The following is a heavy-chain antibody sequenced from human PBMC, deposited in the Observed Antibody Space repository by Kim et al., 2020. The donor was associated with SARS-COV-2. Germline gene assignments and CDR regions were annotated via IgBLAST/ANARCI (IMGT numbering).Heavy chain of an antibody. D-gene: IGHD2-15*01. J-gene: IGHJ6*02. CDR1: GFTFSSYA. CDR2: ISYDGYNK. Sequence: GGSLRLSCAASGFTFSSYAMHWVRQAPGKGLEWVALISYDGYNKYYADSVKGRFTIYRDNSKDTLYLQMNSLRAEDTAVYYCARSVAGNYYYGMDVWGQGTTVTVSS. V-gene: IGHV3-30-3*01. CDR3: ARSVAGNYYYGMDV.